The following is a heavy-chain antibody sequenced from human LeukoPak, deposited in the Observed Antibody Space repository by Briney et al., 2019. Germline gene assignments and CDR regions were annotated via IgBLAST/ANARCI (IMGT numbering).Heavy chain of an antibody. Sequence: TGGSLRLSCAASGFPFSGYWMHWVRQAPGKGLEWVAVISYDGSNKYYADSVKGRFTISRDNSKNALYLQMNSLRAEDTAVYYCAKGMVRGVPDYWGQGTLVTVSS. CDR1: GFPFSGYW. D-gene: IGHD3-10*01. J-gene: IGHJ4*02. CDR3: AKGMVRGVPDY. CDR2: ISYDGSNK. V-gene: IGHV3-30*18.